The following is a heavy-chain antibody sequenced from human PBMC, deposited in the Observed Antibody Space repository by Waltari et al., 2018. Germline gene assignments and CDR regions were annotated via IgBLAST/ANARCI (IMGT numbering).Heavy chain of an antibody. V-gene: IGHV4-34*01. CDR3: ARASTNYYDSSGYYWDIHYFDY. Sequence: QVQLQQWGAGLLKPSETLSLTCAVYGGSFSGYYWSWIRQPPGKGLEWIGEINHSGSTNYNPSLKSRGTISVDTSKNQFSLKLSSVTAADTAVYYCARASTNYYDSSGYYWDIHYFDYWGQGTLVTVSS. CDR2: INHSGST. J-gene: IGHJ4*02. CDR1: GGSFSGYY. D-gene: IGHD3-22*01.